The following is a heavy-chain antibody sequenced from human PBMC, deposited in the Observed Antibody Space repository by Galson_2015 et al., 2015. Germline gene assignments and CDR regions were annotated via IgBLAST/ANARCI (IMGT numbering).Heavy chain of an antibody. CDR1: GGSISSSSYY. CDR3: ARDYGDYGWSWFDP. D-gene: IGHD4-17*01. V-gene: IGHV4-39*01. J-gene: IGHJ5*02. Sequence: SETLSLTCTVSGGSISSSSYYWGWLRQPPGKGLEWIGSIYYSGSTYYNPSLKSRVTISVDTSKNQFSLKLSSVTAADTAVYYCARDYGDYGWSWFDPWGQGTLVTVSS. CDR2: IYYSGST.